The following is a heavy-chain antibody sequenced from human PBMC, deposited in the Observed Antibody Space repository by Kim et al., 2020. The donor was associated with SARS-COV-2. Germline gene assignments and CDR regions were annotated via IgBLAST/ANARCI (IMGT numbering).Heavy chain of an antibody. V-gene: IGHV4-39*01. CDR2: IYYSGST. J-gene: IGHJ4*02. Sequence: SETLSLTCTVSGGSISSSSYYWGWIRQPPGKGLEWIGSIYYSGSTYYNPSLKSRVTISVDTSKNQFSLKLSSVTAADTAVYYCARHRGDYWGQGTLVTVSS. CDR1: GGSISSSSYY. D-gene: IGHD3-10*01. CDR3: ARHRGDY.